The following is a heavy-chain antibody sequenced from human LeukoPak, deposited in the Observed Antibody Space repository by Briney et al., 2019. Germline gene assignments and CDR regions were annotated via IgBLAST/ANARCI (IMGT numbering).Heavy chain of an antibody. CDR2: IYYSGST. D-gene: IGHD2-15*01. CDR3: ARPYCSGGSCYFDY. CDR1: GGSISSYY. V-gene: IGHV4-39*07. Sequence: SETLSLTCTVSGGSISSYYWSWIRQPPGKGLEWIGSIYYSGSTYYNPSLESRVTISVDTSKNQFSLKLSSVTAADTAVYYCARPYCSGGSCYFDYWGQGTLVTVSS. J-gene: IGHJ4*02.